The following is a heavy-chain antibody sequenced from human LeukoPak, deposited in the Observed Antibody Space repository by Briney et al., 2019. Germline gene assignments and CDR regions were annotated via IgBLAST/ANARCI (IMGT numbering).Heavy chain of an antibody. V-gene: IGHV1-69*05. J-gene: IGHJ3*02. D-gene: IGHD3-22*01. CDR1: GGTFSSYA. CDR2: IIPIFGTA. Sequence: EASVKVSCKASGGTFSSYAISWVRQAPGQGLEWMGGIIPIFGTANYAQKFQGRVTITTDESTSTAYMELSSLRSEDTAVYYCARDPYYYDSSRGVAFDIWAKGQWSPSLQ. CDR3: ARDPYYYDSSRGVAFDI.